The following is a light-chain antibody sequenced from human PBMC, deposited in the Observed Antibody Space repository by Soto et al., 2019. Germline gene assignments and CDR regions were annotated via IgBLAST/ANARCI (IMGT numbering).Light chain of an antibody. CDR1: QSLTRNY. Sequence: ESVLTQSPGTLSLSPGERATLSCRASQSLTRNYLAWYQQKPGQAPRVLIYGASSRATGIPDRFSGSGSGTDFTLTISSLEPEDSAVYYCQQRHMWPITFGQGTRLEIK. V-gene: IGKV3D-20*02. CDR3: QQRHMWPIT. CDR2: GAS. J-gene: IGKJ5*01.